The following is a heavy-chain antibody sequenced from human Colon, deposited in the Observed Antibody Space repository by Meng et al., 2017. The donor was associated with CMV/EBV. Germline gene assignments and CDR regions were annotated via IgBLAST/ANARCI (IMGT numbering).Heavy chain of an antibody. CDR1: KGTFTSDP. D-gene: IGHD2-21*02. V-gene: IGHV1-69*01. CDR2: IITISGTT. Sequence: LVHAGAELKKPGASVKVSCKASKGTFTSDPISWVRQGPGQGFEWVGGIITISGTTDYAQKFQGRVTIAADESTSTAYMKLSNLRSEDTAIYYCARVICGGDCYLNYWGRGTLVTVSS. J-gene: IGHJ4*02. CDR3: ARVICGGDCYLNY.